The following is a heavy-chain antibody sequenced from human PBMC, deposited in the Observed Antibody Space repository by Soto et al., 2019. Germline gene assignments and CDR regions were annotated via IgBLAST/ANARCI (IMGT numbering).Heavy chain of an antibody. V-gene: IGHV5-51*01. CDR3: ARQDGVAAAAFDY. Sequence: GGSLQMSCKESGYSFTSYWIGWVRQMPGKGLEWMGIIYPGDSDTRYSPSFQGQVTISADKSISTAYLQWSSLKASDTAMYYCARQDGVAAAAFDYWGQGTPVIVS. CDR1: GYSFTSYW. CDR2: IYPGDSDT. J-gene: IGHJ4*02. D-gene: IGHD6-13*01.